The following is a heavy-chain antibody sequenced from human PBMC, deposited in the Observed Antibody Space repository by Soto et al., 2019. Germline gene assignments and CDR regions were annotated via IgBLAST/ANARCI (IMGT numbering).Heavy chain of an antibody. CDR3: AHSRRWLQFSWFDP. CDR2: IYWDDDK. J-gene: IGHJ5*02. V-gene: IGHV2-5*02. D-gene: IGHD5-12*01. Sequence: QITLKESGPTLVKPTQTLTLTCTFSGFSLSTSGVGVGWIRQPPGKALEWLALIYWDDDKRYSPSLKSRLTITKDTSKNQAVLTMTNMDPVDTATYYCAHSRRWLQFSWFDPWGQGTLVTVSS. CDR1: GFSLSTSGVG.